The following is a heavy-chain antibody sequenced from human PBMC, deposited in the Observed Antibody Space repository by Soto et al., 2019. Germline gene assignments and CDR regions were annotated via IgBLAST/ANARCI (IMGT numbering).Heavy chain of an antibody. CDR2: ISYDGSNK. J-gene: IGHJ6*02. V-gene: IGHV3-30*04. CDR1: GFTFSSYA. D-gene: IGHD3-3*01. CDR3: AREGNDFWSGYYRPRAYYYYGMDV. Sequence: PGGSLRLSCAASGFTFSSYAMHWVRQAPGKGLEWVAVISYDGSNKYYADSVKGRFTISRDNSKNTLYLQMNSLRAEDTAVYYCAREGNDFWSGYYRPRAYYYYGMDVWGQGTTVTVSS.